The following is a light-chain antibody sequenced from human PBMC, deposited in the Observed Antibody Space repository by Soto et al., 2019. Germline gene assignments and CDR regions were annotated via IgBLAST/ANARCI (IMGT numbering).Light chain of an antibody. CDR1: QSLLYSDGRTY. CDR2: EVS. Sequence: DVVLTQTPRSLSVTPGQPASISCKSSQSLLYSDGRTYVYWYLQKPGQPPQLLIHEVSNRFSGVPDRLSGSGSGTDVTLKISRVEAEDVGVYYCMQSIQLPITFGGGTNVAIK. V-gene: IGKV2D-29*01. CDR3: MQSIQLPIT. J-gene: IGKJ4*01.